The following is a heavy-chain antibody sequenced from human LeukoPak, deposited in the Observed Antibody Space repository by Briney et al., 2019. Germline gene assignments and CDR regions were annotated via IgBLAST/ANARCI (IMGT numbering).Heavy chain of an antibody. J-gene: IGHJ6*02. D-gene: IGHD1-7*01. CDR3: ARGAAGTIPDYYYFGLDI. V-gene: IGHV5-51*01. CDR2: IYPGDSDT. Sequence: GESLKISCKGSGYRFTDYWIGWVRQMPGKGLEWMGIIYPGDSDTRYSPSFQGQVTISADKSINTAHLQWSSLKASDTAMYYCARGAAGTIPDYYYFGLDIWAKGPPSPSP. CDR1: GYRFTDYW.